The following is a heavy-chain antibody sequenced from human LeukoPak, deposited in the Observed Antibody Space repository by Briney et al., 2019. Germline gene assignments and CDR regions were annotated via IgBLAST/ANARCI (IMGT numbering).Heavy chain of an antibody. Sequence: SETLSLTCTVSSASITSSPYFWGWIRQSPGKGLEWIGSISYSGTTYYNPSLKSRVTISVDTSKNQFSLKLSSVTAADTAVYYCARLSSSQAPYYYYYMDVWGKGTTVTVSS. D-gene: IGHD6-13*01. V-gene: IGHV4-39*07. CDR3: ARLSSSQAPYYYYYMDV. CDR2: ISYSGTT. J-gene: IGHJ6*03. CDR1: SASITSSPYF.